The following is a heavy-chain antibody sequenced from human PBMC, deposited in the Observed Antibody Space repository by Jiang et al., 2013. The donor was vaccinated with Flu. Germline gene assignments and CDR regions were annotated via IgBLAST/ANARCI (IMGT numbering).Heavy chain of an antibody. CDR2: ISAYNGNT. CDR1: GYTFTSYG. J-gene: IGHJ4*02. V-gene: IGHV1-18*01. CDR3: ARLYYDILTGYYNGIDY. D-gene: IGHD3-9*01. Sequence: SVKVSCKASGYTFTSYGISWVRQAPGQGLEWMGWISAYNGNTNYAQKLQGRVTMTTDTSTSTAYMELRSLRSDDTAVYYCARLYYDILTGYYNGIDYWGQGTLVTASS.